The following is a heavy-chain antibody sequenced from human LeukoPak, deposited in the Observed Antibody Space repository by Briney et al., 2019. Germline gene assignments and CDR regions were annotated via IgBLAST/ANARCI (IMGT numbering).Heavy chain of an antibody. Sequence: SETLSLTCTVSGGSISSYYWSWIRQPAGKGLEWIGRIYTSGSTNYNPSLKSRVTMSVDTSKNQFSLKLSSVTAADTALYYCARDGQLVGWFDPWGQGTLVTVSS. CDR2: IYTSGST. J-gene: IGHJ5*02. CDR3: ARDGQLVGWFDP. D-gene: IGHD6-6*01. V-gene: IGHV4-4*07. CDR1: GGSISSYY.